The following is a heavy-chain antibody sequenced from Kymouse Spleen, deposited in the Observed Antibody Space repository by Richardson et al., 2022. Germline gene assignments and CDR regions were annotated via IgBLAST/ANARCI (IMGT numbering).Heavy chain of an antibody. D-gene: IGHD6-19*01. CDR1: GFTFSSYG. J-gene: IGHJ4*02. Sequence: QVQLVESGGGVVQPGRSLRLSCAASGFTFSSYGMHWVRQAPGKGLEWVAVISYDGSNKYYADSVKGRFTISRDNSKNTLYLQMNSLRAEDTAVYYCAKDREYSSGWYFDYWGQGTLVTVSS. CDR2: ISYDGSNK. CDR3: AKDREYSSGWYFDY. V-gene: IGHV3-30*18.